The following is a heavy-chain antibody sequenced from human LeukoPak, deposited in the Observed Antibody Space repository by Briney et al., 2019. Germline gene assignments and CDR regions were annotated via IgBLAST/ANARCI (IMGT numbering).Heavy chain of an antibody. J-gene: IGHJ4*02. Sequence: SETLSLTCTVSGGSISSSSYYWGWIRQPPGKGLELIGSFYYSGSTYYNPSLKSRVTISVDTSKNQFSLKLSSVTAADTAVYYCARSFTCRGRPGDCYSRAYLRYYFDYWGQGTLVTVSS. V-gene: IGHV4-39*07. CDR1: GGSISSSSYY. CDR3: ARSFTCRGRPGDCYSRAYLRYYFDY. D-gene: IGHD2-21*02. CDR2: FYYSGST.